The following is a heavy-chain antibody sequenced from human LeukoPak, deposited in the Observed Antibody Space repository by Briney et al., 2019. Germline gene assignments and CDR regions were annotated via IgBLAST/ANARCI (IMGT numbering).Heavy chain of an antibody. CDR1: GGSISSYY. V-gene: IGHV4-59*12. D-gene: IGHD3-3*01. CDR2: IYYSGST. CDR3: ARVVVFGVVSSDYYYYYMDV. Sequence: SETLSLTCTVSGGSISSYYWTWIRQPPGKGLEWLGYIYYSGSTNYNPSLKSRVTISLDTSKNQFSLRLTSVTAADTAVCYCARVVVFGVVSSDYYYYYMDVWGKGTTVTVSS. J-gene: IGHJ6*03.